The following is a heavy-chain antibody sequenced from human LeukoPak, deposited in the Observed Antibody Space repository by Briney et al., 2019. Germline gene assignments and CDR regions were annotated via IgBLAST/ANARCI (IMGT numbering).Heavy chain of an antibody. Sequence: GESLKISCKGSGYSFSTYWIGWVRQMPGKGLEWMGIIYPGNSDTRYSPSFQGQVTVSADKSISTAYLQWSSLKASDTAMYYCARGLGDPHFDYWGQGTLVTVSS. D-gene: IGHD1-26*01. CDR3: ARGLGDPHFDY. CDR2: IYPGNSDT. CDR1: GYSFSTYW. V-gene: IGHV5-51*01. J-gene: IGHJ4*02.